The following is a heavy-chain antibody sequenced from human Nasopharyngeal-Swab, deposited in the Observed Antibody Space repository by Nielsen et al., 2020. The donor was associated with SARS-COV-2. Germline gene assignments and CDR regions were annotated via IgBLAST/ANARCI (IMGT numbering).Heavy chain of an antibody. CDR2: ISSSSSYI. V-gene: IGHV3-21*01. CDR3: ARVSRIAVAPAGVDY. J-gene: IGHJ4*02. Sequence: GGSLRLSCAASGFTFSSYSMNWVRQAPGKGLEWVSSISSSSSYIYYADSVKGRFTISRDNAKNSLYLQMNSLRAEDTAVYYCARVSRIAVAPAGVDYWGQGTLVTVSS. D-gene: IGHD6-19*01. CDR1: GFTFSSYS.